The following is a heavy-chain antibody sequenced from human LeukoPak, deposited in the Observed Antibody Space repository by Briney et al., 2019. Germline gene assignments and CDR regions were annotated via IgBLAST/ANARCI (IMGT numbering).Heavy chain of an antibody. Sequence: SETLSLTCAVYGGSFSGYYWSWIRQPPGNGLEWIGELNHSGSTNYNPSLKSRVTISVDTSKNQFSLKLSSVTAADTAVYYCARGILGYCSSTSCYTYYYYYMDVWGKGTTVTVSS. D-gene: IGHD2-2*02. CDR3: ARGILGYCSSTSCYTYYYYYMDV. J-gene: IGHJ6*03. CDR2: LNHSGST. V-gene: IGHV4-34*01. CDR1: GGSFSGYY.